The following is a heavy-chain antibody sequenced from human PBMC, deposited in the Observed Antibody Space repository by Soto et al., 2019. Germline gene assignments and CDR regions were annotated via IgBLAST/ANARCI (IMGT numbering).Heavy chain of an antibody. Sequence: PGGPQRLSCAASGCNFSSYGMHWVRHAPGKGLVWVSRINSDGSSTSYADSVKGRFTISRDNAKNTLYLQMNSLRAEDTAVYYCARGGLRFLEWLSPVFDYWGQGTLVTVSS. CDR2: INSDGSST. CDR3: ARGGLRFLEWLSPVFDY. V-gene: IGHV3-74*01. CDR1: GCNFSSYG. D-gene: IGHD3-3*01. J-gene: IGHJ4*02.